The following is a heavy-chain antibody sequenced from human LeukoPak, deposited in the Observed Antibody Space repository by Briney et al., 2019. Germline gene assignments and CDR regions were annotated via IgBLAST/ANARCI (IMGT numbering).Heavy chain of an antibody. V-gene: IGHV3-20*04. J-gene: IGHJ4*02. CDR3: ARDFKYCTGGVCYFTAVADY. CDR2: INWDASST. CDR1: GFMFPDYG. D-gene: IGHD2-8*02. Sequence: PGGSLRLSCAASGFMFPDYGMNWVRQVPGKGLEWASGINWDASSTNHADSVKGRFTISRDNAKNSLYLQMNTLRAEDTALYYCARDFKYCTGGVCYFTAVADYWGQGTLVTVSS.